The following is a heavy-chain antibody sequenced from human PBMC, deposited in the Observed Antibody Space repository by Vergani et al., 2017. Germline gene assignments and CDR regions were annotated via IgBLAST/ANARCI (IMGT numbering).Heavy chain of an antibody. CDR1: GFTFSSYS. D-gene: IGHD3-10*01. J-gene: IGHJ4*02. CDR2: ISSSSSTI. Sequence: EVQLVESGGGLVQPGGSLRLSCAASGFTFSSYSMNWVRQAPGKGLEWVSYISSSSSTIYYADSVKGRFTISRDNSKNTLYLQMNSLRAEDTAVYYCARRRGMVRGVISYWGQGTLVTVSS. V-gene: IGHV3-48*01. CDR3: ARRRGMVRGVISY.